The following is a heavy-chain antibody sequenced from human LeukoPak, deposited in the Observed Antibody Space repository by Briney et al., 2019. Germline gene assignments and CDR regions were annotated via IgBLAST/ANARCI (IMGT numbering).Heavy chain of an antibody. CDR3: APGTYYYVTSVY. V-gene: IGHV1-24*01. D-gene: IGHD3-10*02. J-gene: IGHJ4*02. Sequence: ASVKVSCKVSGYTLTDLAMHWVRQAPGKGLEWMGGYEPERGEIVYAQQLQGRVHMTEDTSTETAYMELSGLRAEDTAVYYCAPGTYYYVTSVYWGQGTLVTVSS. CDR1: GYTLTDLA. CDR2: YEPERGEI.